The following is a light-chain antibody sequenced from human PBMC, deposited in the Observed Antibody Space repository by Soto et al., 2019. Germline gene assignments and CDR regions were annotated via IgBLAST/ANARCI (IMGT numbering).Light chain of an antibody. CDR3: HQYLDSPNT. Sequence: EIVLTQSPDTLSLSPGERATFSCRATQSITNKYVAWYQQKAGQAHRLLIYGASTRATGIPDRFRGSGSGTDFTLSITRLEPEDFAAYYCHQYLDSPNTFGQGTNLEIK. CDR2: GAS. V-gene: IGKV3-20*01. J-gene: IGKJ2*01. CDR1: QSITNKY.